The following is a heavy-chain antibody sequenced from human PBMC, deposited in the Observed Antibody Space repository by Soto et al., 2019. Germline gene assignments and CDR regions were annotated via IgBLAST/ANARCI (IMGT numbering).Heavy chain of an antibody. CDR3: ARVRVGNVAGTRVPYYYGMDV. CDR2: ISYDGSNK. CDR1: GFTFSSYA. D-gene: IGHD6-19*01. Sequence: GGSLRLSCAASGFTFSSYAMHWVRQAPGKGLEWVAVISYDGSNKYYADSVKGRFTISRDNSKNTLYLQMNSLRAEDTAVYYCARVRVGNVAGTRVPYYYGMDVWGQGTTVTVSS. J-gene: IGHJ6*02. V-gene: IGHV3-30-3*01.